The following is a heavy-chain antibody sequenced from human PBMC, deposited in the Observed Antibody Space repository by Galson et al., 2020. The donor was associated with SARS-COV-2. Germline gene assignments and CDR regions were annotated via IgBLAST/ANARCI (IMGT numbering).Heavy chain of an antibody. Sequence: TGGSLRLSCAASAFTFSRYSLYCVRQAPGKGLEWVSSITSTSSSFYADSVRGRFTASRDDAQNSLSLQINTLTTDDTAVYYCARDLTALGILAWGPKRRSQFYLDSWGQGTLVTVSS. CDR1: AFTFSRYS. CDR2: ITSTSSS. V-gene: IGHV3-21*01. CDR3: ARDLTALGILAWGPKRRSQFYLDS. D-gene: IGHD2-21*02. J-gene: IGHJ4*02.